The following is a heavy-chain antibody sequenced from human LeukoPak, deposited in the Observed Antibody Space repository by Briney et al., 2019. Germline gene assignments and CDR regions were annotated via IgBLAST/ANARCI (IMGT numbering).Heavy chain of an antibody. J-gene: IGHJ4*02. V-gene: IGHV3-7*01. Sequence: GGSLRLSCAASGFTFSSHWMSWVRQAPGKGLEWVANIKQEGSEKYYVDSVKGRFTLSRDNAKNSLYLQMTSLRAEDTAIYYCARGSSSWSGGEYYFDHWSQGTLVTVSS. CDR3: ARGSSSWSGGEYYFDH. CDR1: GFTFSSHW. D-gene: IGHD6-13*01. CDR2: IKQEGSEK.